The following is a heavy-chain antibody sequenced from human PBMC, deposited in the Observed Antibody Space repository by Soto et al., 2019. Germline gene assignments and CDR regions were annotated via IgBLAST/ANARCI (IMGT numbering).Heavy chain of an antibody. CDR2: ISWDGGST. Sequence: GGSLRLSCAASGFTFDDYTMHWVRQAPGKGLEWVSLISWDGGSTYYADSVKGRFTISRDNSKNSLYLQMNSLRTEDTALYYCAKDGGLRLGELYPAGYFDYWGQGTLVTVSS. V-gene: IGHV3-43*01. D-gene: IGHD3-16*01. CDR3: AKDGGLRLGELYPAGYFDY. J-gene: IGHJ4*02. CDR1: GFTFDDYT.